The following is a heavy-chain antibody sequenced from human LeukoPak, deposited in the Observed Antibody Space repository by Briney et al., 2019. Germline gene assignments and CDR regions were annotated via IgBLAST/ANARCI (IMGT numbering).Heavy chain of an antibody. Sequence: SVKVSCKASGGTFSSYAISWVRQAPGQGLEWMGGIIPIFGTANYAQKLQGRVTMTTDTSTSTAYMELRSLRSDDTAVYYCARDEQQQLVPFDYWGQGTLVTVSS. D-gene: IGHD6-13*01. CDR3: ARDEQQQLVPFDY. CDR2: IIPIFGTA. CDR1: GGTFSSYA. J-gene: IGHJ4*02. V-gene: IGHV1-69*05.